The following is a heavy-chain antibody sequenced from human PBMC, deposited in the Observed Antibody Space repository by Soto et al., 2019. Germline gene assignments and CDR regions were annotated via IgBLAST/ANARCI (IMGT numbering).Heavy chain of an antibody. CDR1: GFTFSSYA. CDR3: ASPIEELVPFDY. J-gene: IGHJ4*02. V-gene: IGHV3-23*01. CDR2: ISGSGGST. D-gene: IGHD6-13*01. Sequence: EVQLLESGGGLVQPGGSLRLSCAASGFTFSSYAMSWVRQASGKGLEWVSAISGSGGSTYYADSVKGRFTISRDNSKNTLYLQMNSLRAEDTAVYYCASPIEELVPFDYWGQGTLVTVSS.